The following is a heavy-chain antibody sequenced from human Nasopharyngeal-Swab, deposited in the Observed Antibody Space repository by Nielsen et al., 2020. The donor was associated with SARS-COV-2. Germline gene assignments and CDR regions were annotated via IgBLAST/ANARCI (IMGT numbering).Heavy chain of an antibody. J-gene: IGHJ6*02. CDR1: GYTLTELS. CDR2: FDPEDGET. Sequence: ASVKVSSKVSGYTLTELSMHWVRQAPGKGLEWMGGFDPEDGETIYAQKFQGRVTMTEDTTTDTAYMELSSLRSEDTAVYYCATAPAVRGVIGDYYYYYGMDVWGQGTTVTVSS. V-gene: IGHV1-24*01. CDR3: ATAPAVRGVIGDYYYYYGMDV. D-gene: IGHD3-10*01.